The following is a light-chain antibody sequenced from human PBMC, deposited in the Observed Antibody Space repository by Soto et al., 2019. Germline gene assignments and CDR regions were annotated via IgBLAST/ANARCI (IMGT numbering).Light chain of an antibody. CDR1: QYINTR. CDR2: QTS. V-gene: IGKV3D-11*03. CDR3: HQSVVSRWT. Sequence: ELVLTQSPATLSSFPGDRVTLSCRASQYINTRLAWYQHRPGQSPRLLIYQTSLRATGIPARFSGSGSGTDFTLTISSLEPEEFAVYYCHQSVVSRWTVGQGTKVDIK. J-gene: IGKJ1*01.